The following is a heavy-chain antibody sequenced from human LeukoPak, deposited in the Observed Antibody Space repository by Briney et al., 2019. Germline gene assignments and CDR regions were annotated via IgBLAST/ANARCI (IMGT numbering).Heavy chain of an antibody. J-gene: IGHJ3*02. CDR2: INPSGGST. V-gene: IGHV1-46*01. CDR1: GYTFTSYY. Sequence: ASVKVSCKASGYTFTSYYMHWVRQAPGQGLEWMGIINPSGGSTSYAQKFQGRVTMTRDMSTSTVYMELSSLRAEDTAVYYCARGYEGLRYFDWLPRSNAFDIWGQGTMVTVSS. D-gene: IGHD3-9*01. CDR3: ARGYEGLRYFDWLPRSNAFDI.